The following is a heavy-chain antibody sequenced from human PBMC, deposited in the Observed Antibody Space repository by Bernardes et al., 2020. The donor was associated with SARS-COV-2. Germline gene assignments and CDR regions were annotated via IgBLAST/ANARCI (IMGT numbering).Heavy chain of an antibody. V-gene: IGHV3-9*01. J-gene: IGHJ6*02. CDR3: AKDGGGLGTFYYYYGMDV. CDR2: ISWNSGSI. Sequence: ALILSCAASGFTFGDSAMHWVRQAPGPGLEWVSGISWNSGSIGYADSVKGRFTISRDNAKNSLYLQMNSLRAEDTALYYCAKDGGGLGTFYYYYGMDVWGQGTTVTGSS. D-gene: IGHD7-27*01. CDR1: GFTFGDSA.